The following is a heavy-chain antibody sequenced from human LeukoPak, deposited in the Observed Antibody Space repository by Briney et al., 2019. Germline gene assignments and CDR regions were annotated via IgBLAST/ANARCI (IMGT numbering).Heavy chain of an antibody. CDR1: GYTFTSYG. CDR3: ASIASRGRALDY. CDR2: ISAYNGNT. D-gene: IGHD3-16*02. Sequence: ASVKVSCKASGYTFTSYGISWVRQAPGQGLEWIGWISAYNGNTNYAQKLQGRVTMTTDTSTSTAYMELRSLRSDDTAVYYCASIASRGRALDYWGQGTLVTVSS. J-gene: IGHJ4*02. V-gene: IGHV1-18*01.